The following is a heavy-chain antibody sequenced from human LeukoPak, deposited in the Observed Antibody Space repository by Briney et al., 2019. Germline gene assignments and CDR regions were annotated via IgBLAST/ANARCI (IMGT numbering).Heavy chain of an antibody. CDR3: ARVDYYGSGTLGFYYGMDV. CDR2: ISSSSSYT. CDR1: GFTFSDYY. Sequence: GGSLRLSCAASGFTFSDYYMSWIRQAPGKGLECVSYISSSSSYTNYADSVKGRFTISRDNAKNSLYLQMNSLRAEDTAVYYCARVDYYGSGTLGFYYGMDVWGQGTTVTVSS. J-gene: IGHJ6*02. V-gene: IGHV3-11*05. D-gene: IGHD3-10*01.